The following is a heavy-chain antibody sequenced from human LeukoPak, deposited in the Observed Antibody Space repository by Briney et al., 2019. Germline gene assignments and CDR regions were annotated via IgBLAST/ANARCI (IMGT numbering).Heavy chain of an antibody. D-gene: IGHD6-13*01. CDR3: ASGPYSSSWTY. V-gene: IGHV4-59*01. Sequence: SETLSLTCTVSGGSISSYYWSWIRQPPGKGLEWIGYIYYSGSTNYNPSLKRRVTISVDTSKNQFSLKLSSVTAADTAVYYCASGPYSSSWTYWGQGTLVTVSS. CDR1: GGSISSYY. J-gene: IGHJ4*02. CDR2: IYYSGST.